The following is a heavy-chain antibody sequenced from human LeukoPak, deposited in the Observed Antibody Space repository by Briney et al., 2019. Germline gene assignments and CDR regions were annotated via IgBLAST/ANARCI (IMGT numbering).Heavy chain of an antibody. V-gene: IGHV5-51*01. Sequence: GESLKISCKGSGHSFTNYWIGWVRQMPGKGLEWMGIIYPGDSDTRYSPSFQGQVTISADKSISTAYLQWSSLKASDTAMYYCARWGRITMVRGVIYYFDYWGQGTLVTVSS. D-gene: IGHD3-10*01. CDR3: ARWGRITMVRGVIYYFDY. CDR1: GHSFTNYW. J-gene: IGHJ4*02. CDR2: IYPGDSDT.